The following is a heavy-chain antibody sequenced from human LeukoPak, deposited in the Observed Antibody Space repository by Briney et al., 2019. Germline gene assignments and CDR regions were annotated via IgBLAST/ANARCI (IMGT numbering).Heavy chain of an antibody. J-gene: IGHJ5*02. CDR1: GGSISSYY. CDR2: IYYSGST. V-gene: IGHV4-59*01. CDR3: ARDRSYGDYGDNWFDP. D-gene: IGHD4-17*01. Sequence: SETLSLTCTVSGGSISSYYWSWIRQPPGKGLEWIGYIYYSGSTNYNPSLKSRVTISVDTSKNQFSLKLSSVTAADTAVYYCARDRSYGDYGDNWFDPWGRGTLVTVSS.